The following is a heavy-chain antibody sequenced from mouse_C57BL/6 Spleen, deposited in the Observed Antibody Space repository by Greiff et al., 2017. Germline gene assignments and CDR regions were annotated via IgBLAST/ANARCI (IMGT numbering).Heavy chain of an antibody. V-gene: IGHV1-64*01. J-gene: IGHJ3*01. D-gene: IGHD1-1*01. Sequence: QVQLQQSGAELVKPGASVKLSCKASGYTFTSYWMHWVTQRPGQGLEWIGMIHPNSGSTNYHEKFKSKATLTVDKASSTAYMQLSSLTSEDSAVYYCARGDYYGSSEGFAYWGQGTLVTVSA. CDR3: ARGDYYGSSEGFAY. CDR2: IHPNSGST. CDR1: GYTFTSYW.